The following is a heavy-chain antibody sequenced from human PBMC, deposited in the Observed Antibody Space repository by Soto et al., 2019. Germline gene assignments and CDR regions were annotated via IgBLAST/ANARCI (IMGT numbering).Heavy chain of an antibody. D-gene: IGHD3-16*01. V-gene: IGHV1-18*04. CDR3: ARDWGGRIKALDF. J-gene: IGHJ3*01. CDR1: GYTFTNYG. CDR2: ISPYSGHT. Sequence: QGHMVQSGGEVKKPGASVKVSCKASGYTFTNYGISWVRQAPGQGLEWVGWISPYSGHTNYARRLQGRVLMTMDTSATTVYMELRSLRSDDTAVYYCARDWGGRIKALDFWGQGTIVTVSS.